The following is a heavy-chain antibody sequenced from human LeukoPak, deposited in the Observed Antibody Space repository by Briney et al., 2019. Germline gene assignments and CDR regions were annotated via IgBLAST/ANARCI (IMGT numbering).Heavy chain of an antibody. V-gene: IGHV3-7*01. CDR1: GFIFSTFW. CDR3: ARALDNFYYFDL. Sequence: PGGSLRLSCAASGFIFSTFWMSWVRQAPGKGLEWVAHIKKDGTETYYVDSVKGRFTISRDNAKNSLYLRMNSLTAEDTAVYYCARALDNFYYFDLWGQGTLVTVSS. CDR2: IKKDGTET. J-gene: IGHJ4*02. D-gene: IGHD3/OR15-3a*01.